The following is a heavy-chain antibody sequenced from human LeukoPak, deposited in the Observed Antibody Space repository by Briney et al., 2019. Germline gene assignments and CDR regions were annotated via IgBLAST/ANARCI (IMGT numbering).Heavy chain of an antibody. J-gene: IGHJ4*02. CDR2: ISYDGSNK. Sequence: GGSLRLSCAASGFTFSSYAMHWVRQAPGKGLEWVAVISYDGSNKYYADSVKGRFTISRDNSKNTLYLQMNSLRAEDTAVYYCARDSFPARFDYWGQGTLVTVSS. CDR3: ARDSFPARFDY. CDR1: GFTFSSYA. V-gene: IGHV3-30*14. D-gene: IGHD3-16*02.